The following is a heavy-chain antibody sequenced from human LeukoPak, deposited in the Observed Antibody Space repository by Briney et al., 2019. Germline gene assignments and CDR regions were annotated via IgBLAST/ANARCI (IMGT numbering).Heavy chain of an antibody. CDR1: GRSFSGYY. V-gene: IGHV4-34*01. CDR2: INHSGST. J-gene: IGHJ6*02. CDR3: ARGQLWFGESISYYYYYGMDV. D-gene: IGHD3-10*01. Sequence: KPSETLSLTCAVYGRSFSGYYWSWIRQPPGKGLEWIGEINHSGSTNYNPSLKSRVTISVDTSKNQFSLKLSSVTAADTAAYYCARGQLWFGESISYYYYYGMDVWGQGTTVTVSS.